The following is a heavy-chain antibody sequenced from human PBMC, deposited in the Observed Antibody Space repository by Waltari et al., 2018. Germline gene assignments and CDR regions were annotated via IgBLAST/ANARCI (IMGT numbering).Heavy chain of an antibody. V-gene: IGHV3-20*04. J-gene: IGHJ3*02. CDR3: ARVVGATIVDAFDI. CDR1: GGSISNYY. Sequence: VQLQESGPGLVKPSETLSLTCTVSGGSISNYYWSWIRQPPGKGLEWVSGINWNGGSTGYADSVKGRFTISRDNAKNSLYLQMNSLRAEDTALYYCARVVGATIVDAFDIWGQGTMVTVSS. D-gene: IGHD1-26*01. CDR2: INWNGGST.